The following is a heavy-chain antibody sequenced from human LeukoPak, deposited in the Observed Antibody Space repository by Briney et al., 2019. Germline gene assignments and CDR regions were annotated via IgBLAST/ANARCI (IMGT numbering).Heavy chain of an antibody. CDR3: ARGWYQGAFDI. D-gene: IGHD2-2*01. V-gene: IGHV4-34*01. CDR1: GGSISSYY. J-gene: IGHJ3*02. Sequence: SETLSLTCTVSGGSISSYYWSWIRQPPGKGLEWIGEINHSGSTNYSPSLKSRVTIPVDTSKNQFSLNLSSVTAADTAVYYCARGWYQGAFDIWGQGTMVTVSS. CDR2: INHSGST.